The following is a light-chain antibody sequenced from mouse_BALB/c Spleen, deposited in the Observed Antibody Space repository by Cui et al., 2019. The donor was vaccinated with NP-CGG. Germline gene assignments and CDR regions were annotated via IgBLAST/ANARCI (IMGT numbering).Light chain of an antibody. J-gene: IGLJ1*01. V-gene: IGLV1*01. CDR3: ALWYSNHWV. Sequence: AVLTPESATTTSPGETVTLTCRSSTGAVTTSNYANWVQEKPDHLFTGLIGGTNNRAPGVPARFSGSLIGDKAALTITGAQTEDETIYFCALWYSNHWVFGGGTKLTVL. CDR1: TGAVTTSNY. CDR2: GTN.